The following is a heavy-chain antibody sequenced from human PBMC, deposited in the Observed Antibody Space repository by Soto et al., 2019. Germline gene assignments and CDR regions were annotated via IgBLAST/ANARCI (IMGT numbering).Heavy chain of an antibody. CDR3: AYVRSGPHFDY. Sequence: CGPTQANPTHTLTLTWTLSGFSLTTTGGGVGWIRHPPGKALEWLALGYWDDDKTHRPSLQSSLPITKDNDKNQRVLTRTNVETVVTDTDCCAYVRSGPHFDYWGQGTLVTVSS. CDR1: GFSLTTTGGG. CDR2: GYWDDDK. D-gene: IGHD3-3*01. V-gene: IGHV2-5*02. J-gene: IGHJ4*02.